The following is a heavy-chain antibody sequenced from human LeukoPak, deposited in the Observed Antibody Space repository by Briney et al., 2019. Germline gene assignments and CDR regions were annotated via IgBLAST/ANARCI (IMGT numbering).Heavy chain of an antibody. CDR3: ALINYYDSSGYYPFDY. J-gene: IGHJ4*02. Sequence: ASVKVSCKASGYTFTSYGISWVRQAPGQGLEWMGWISAYNGNTNYAQKLQGRVTMTTDTSTSTAYMELRSLRSDDTAVYYCALINYYDSSGYYPFDYWGQGTPVTVSS. D-gene: IGHD3-22*01. V-gene: IGHV1-18*01. CDR1: GYTFTSYG. CDR2: ISAYNGNT.